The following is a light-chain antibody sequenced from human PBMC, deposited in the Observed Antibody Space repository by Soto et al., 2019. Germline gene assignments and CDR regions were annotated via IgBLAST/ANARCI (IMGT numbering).Light chain of an antibody. V-gene: IGLV2-14*01. CDR1: SSNVGGYNY. Sequence: QSALTQPASVSGSPGQSITISCTGTSSNVGGYNYVSWYQQHPGKAPKLMIYDVSNRPSGVSNRFSGSKSGNTASLTISGLQAEGEADYYCSSYTSSSHFVFGGGTKLTVL. CDR2: DVS. J-gene: IGLJ2*01. CDR3: SSYTSSSHFV.